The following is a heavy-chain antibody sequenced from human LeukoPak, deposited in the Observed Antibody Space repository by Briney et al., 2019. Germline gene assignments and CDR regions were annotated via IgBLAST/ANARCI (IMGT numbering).Heavy chain of an antibody. CDR1: GFIFRGYT. CDR3: AKDQRFALSNYDY. J-gene: IGHJ4*02. Sequence: GGSLRLSCAASGFIFRGYTMNWVRQAPGKGPEWVSSISGSSDYIYYADSVKGRFTISRDNAKNSLYLQMTSLRAEDTAVYYCAKDQRFALSNYDYWGQGTLVTVSS. CDR2: ISGSSDYI. D-gene: IGHD2/OR15-2a*01. V-gene: IGHV3-21*04.